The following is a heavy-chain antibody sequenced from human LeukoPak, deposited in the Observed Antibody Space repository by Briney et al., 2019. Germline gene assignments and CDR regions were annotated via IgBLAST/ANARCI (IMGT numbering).Heavy chain of an antibody. CDR3: ARGNAPLPFDY. Sequence: GGSLRLSCAHSAFTFSSYSMHWVREAPGEGLEWVSSISSGDGGYIYYADSVKGRFTIPRDNAKNSLYLQMNSLRADDTAVYYCARGNAPLPFDYWGQGTLVTVSS. CDR1: AFTFSSYS. D-gene: IGHD2-2*01. CDR2: ISSGDGGYI. J-gene: IGHJ4*02. V-gene: IGHV3-21*01.